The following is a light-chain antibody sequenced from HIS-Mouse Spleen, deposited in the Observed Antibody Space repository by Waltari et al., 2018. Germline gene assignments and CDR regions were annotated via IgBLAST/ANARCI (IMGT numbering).Light chain of an antibody. V-gene: IGLV2-11*01. J-gene: IGLJ2*01. Sequence: QSALTQPRSVSGSPGQSVTISCTGTSSDVGGYNYVSWYQQHPGKAPKLMIFDVSKRPSGVPGRFSGSKAGNTASRTISGLQAEDEADYYCCSYAGSYTFEVVFGGGTKLTVL. CDR2: DVS. CDR3: CSYAGSYTFEVV. CDR1: SSDVGGYNY.